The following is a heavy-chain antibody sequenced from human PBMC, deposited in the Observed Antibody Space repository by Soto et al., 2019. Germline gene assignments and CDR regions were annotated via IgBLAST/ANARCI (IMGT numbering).Heavy chain of an antibody. CDR3: ARDRGSGRY. CDR1: GLTFSNYW. CDR2: INQVRNKK. V-gene: IGHV3-7*05. D-gene: IGHD2-8*02. J-gene: IGHJ4*02. Sequence: PGGSLRLSCVTSGLTFSNYWLSWVRQAPGKGLEWVANINQVRNKKYYVDSVKGRYTISRDNAKNSLYLQMNILKAEDTAVYYCARDRGSGRYWGQGTLVTVSS.